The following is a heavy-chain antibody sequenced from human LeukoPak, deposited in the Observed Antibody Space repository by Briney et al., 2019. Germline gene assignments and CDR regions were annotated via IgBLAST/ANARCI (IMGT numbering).Heavy chain of an antibody. CDR3: ASLVR. Sequence: PGGSLRLSCKASGFTFSSYWMNWVRQAPGTGLEWVATIKPDGSEKYYVDSVKGRFTISRDNAKNSLYLRMNSLRAEDTAVYYCASLVRWGQGTLVTVSS. CDR1: GFTFSSYW. J-gene: IGHJ4*02. D-gene: IGHD6-13*01. CDR2: IKPDGSEK. V-gene: IGHV3-7*01.